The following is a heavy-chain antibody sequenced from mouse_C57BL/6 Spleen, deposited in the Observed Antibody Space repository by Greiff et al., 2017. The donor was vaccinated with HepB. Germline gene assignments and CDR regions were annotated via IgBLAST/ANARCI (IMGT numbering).Heavy chain of an antibody. CDR1: GFTFSDAW. J-gene: IGHJ1*03. Sequence: EVKVVESGGGLVQPGGSMKLSCAASGFTFSDAWMDWVRQSPEKGLEWVAEIRNKANNHATYYAESVKGRFTISRDDSKSSVYLQMNSLRAEDTGIYYCTRYYGSSAYWYFDVWGTGTTVTVSS. V-gene: IGHV6-6*01. D-gene: IGHD1-1*01. CDR3: TRYYGSSAYWYFDV. CDR2: IRNKANNHAT.